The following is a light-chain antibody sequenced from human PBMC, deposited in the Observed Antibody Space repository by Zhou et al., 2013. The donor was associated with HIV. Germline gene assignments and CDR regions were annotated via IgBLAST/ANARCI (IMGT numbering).Light chain of an antibody. CDR3: QQYDSSPPT. J-gene: IGKJ2*01. CDR1: QSVYNN. CDR2: GVS. V-gene: IGKV3-20*01. Sequence: EIVMTQSPATLSVSPGERVTLSCRASQSVYNNLAWYQQKPGQAPRLLIFGVSSRATGIPDRFSGSGSGTDFALTISRLEPEDSAVYYCQQYDSSPPTFGQGPSWRSN.